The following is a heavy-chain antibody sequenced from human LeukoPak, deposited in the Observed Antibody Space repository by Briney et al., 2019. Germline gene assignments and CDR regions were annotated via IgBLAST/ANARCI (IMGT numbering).Heavy chain of an antibody. CDR2: IYYSGST. D-gene: IGHD2-2*01. CDR1: GGSISSGDYY. V-gene: IGHV4-30-4*01. Sequence: SETLSLTCTGSGGSISSGDYYWSWIRQPPGKGLEWIGYIYYSGSTYYNPSLKSRVTISVDTSKNQFSLKLSSVTAADTAVYYCARDCSSTSCPIDDAFDIWGQGTMVTVSS. J-gene: IGHJ3*02. CDR3: ARDCSSTSCPIDDAFDI.